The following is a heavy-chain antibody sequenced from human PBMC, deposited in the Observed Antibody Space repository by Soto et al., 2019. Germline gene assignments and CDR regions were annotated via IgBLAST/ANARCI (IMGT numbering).Heavy chain of an antibody. CDR3: AKAWKMIRNYSPFDY. D-gene: IGHD1-1*01. Sequence: PGGSLRLSCAASGFTFSSYGMHWVRQAPGKGLEWVAVISYDGSNKYYADSVKGRFTISRDNSKNTLYLQMNSLRAEDTAVYYCAKAWKMIRNYSPFDYWGQGTLVTVSS. J-gene: IGHJ4*02. CDR2: ISYDGSNK. CDR1: GFTFSSYG. V-gene: IGHV3-30*18.